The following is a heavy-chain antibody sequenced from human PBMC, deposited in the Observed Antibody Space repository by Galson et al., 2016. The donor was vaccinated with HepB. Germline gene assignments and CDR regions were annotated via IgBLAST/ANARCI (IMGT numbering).Heavy chain of an antibody. D-gene: IGHD5-12*01. CDR3: ARGVGWLASVIDY. Sequence: SLRLSCAASGFRFSAYSMDWVRQAPGKGLEWVSSISSNKRYIYYADSIRGRYTISRDNAENSLYLQMNSLRAEDTAVYYCARGVGWLASVIDYWGLGIPVTVSS. J-gene: IGHJ4*02. CDR1: GFRFSAYS. CDR2: ISSNKRYI. V-gene: IGHV3-21*01.